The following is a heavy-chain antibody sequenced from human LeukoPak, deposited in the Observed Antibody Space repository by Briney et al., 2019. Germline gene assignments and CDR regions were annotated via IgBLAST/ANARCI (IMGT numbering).Heavy chain of an antibody. CDR1: ALTFSSTT. CDR3: AAIKSPVAGIDY. D-gene: IGHD6-19*01. Sequence: ASVKVSCKASALTFSSTTVQWVRQVRGQRLEWIGWIVVGSGNTNYAQKFQERVTITRDMSTSTAYMELSSLRSEDTAVYYCAAIKSPVAGIDYWGQGTLVTVSS. V-gene: IGHV1-58*01. J-gene: IGHJ4*02. CDR2: IVVGSGNT.